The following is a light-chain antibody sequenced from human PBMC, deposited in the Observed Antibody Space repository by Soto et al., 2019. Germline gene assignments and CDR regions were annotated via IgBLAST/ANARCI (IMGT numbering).Light chain of an antibody. Sequence: QSVLTQPPSVSAAPGQKVTISCSGSSSNVGNNYVSWYQQLPGTAPKLLIYDNNKRPSGIPDRFSGSKSATSATLDITALQTGDEADYYCGAWDSSLTGVVFGGGTKVTVL. CDR1: SSNVGNNY. V-gene: IGLV1-51*01. J-gene: IGLJ2*01. CDR2: DNN. CDR3: GAWDSSLTGVV.